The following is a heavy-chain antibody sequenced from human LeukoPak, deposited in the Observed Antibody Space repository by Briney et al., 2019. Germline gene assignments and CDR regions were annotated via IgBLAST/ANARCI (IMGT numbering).Heavy chain of an antibody. CDR1: RFTFGSFD. Sequence: PGGSLRLSCAASRFTFGSFDMHWVRQAPGKGLEWVTFIRFDGSNKYYADSVKGRFTISRDNSKNTLYLQMSSRSPEDTAVYYCARQIGVSIDYWGQGTLVTVSS. J-gene: IGHJ4*02. CDR3: ARQIGVSIDY. CDR2: IRFDGSNK. D-gene: IGHD5/OR15-5a*01. V-gene: IGHV3-30*02.